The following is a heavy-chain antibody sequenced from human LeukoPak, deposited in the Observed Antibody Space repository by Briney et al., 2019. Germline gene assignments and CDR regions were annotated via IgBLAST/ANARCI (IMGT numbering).Heavy chain of an antibody. Sequence: GGSLRLSCTVSGFTVSSNSMSWVRQAPGKGLEWVSFIYSDNTHYSDSVKGRFTISRDNSKNTLYLQMNSLRAEDTAAYYCARRAGAYSHPYDYWGQGTLVTVSS. J-gene: IGHJ4*02. V-gene: IGHV3-53*01. CDR1: GFTVSSNS. CDR2: IYSDNT. D-gene: IGHD4/OR15-4a*01. CDR3: ARRAGAYSHPYDY.